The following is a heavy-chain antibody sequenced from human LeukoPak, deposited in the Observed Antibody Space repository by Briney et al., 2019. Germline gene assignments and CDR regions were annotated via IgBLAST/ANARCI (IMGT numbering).Heavy chain of an antibody. V-gene: IGHV4-34*01. CDR1: GGSFSGYY. J-gene: IGHJ6*03. D-gene: IGHD3-22*01. CDR2: INHSGST. CDR3: TRAASSGPLFTYHMDV. Sequence: PSETLSLTCAVYGGSFSGYYWSWIRQPPGKGLEWIGEINHSGSTNYNPSLKSRVTISADPSKTQFSLKLSSVTAADTAVYYCTRAASSGPLFTYHMDVWGKGTTVTVSS.